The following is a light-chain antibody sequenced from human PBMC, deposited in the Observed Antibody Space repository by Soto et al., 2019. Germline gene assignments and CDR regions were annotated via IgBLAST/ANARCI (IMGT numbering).Light chain of an antibody. CDR2: KDS. J-gene: IGLJ2*01. CDR3: QSADSSGTYGV. V-gene: IGLV3-25*03. Sequence: SYELTQPPSVSVSPGQTARITCSGDALPKQYAYWYQQKPGQAPVLVIYKDSERPSGIPERFSGSSSGTTVTLTISGVQAEDEADYYCQSADSSGTYGVFGGGTXXTXL. CDR1: ALPKQY.